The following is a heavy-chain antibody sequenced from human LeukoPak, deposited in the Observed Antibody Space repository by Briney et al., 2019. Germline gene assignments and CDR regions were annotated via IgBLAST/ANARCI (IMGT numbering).Heavy chain of an antibody. V-gene: IGHV1-8*01. Sequence: ASVKVSCKASGYTFTTYDIDWVRQATGQGLEWMGWMNPNTGNTGYAQKFQGRVTITRNTSISTVYMELSSLRSEDTAVYYCARYYIEGRCFDYWGQGTLVTVSS. D-gene: IGHD3-10*01. J-gene: IGHJ4*02. CDR1: GYTFTTYD. CDR2: MNPNTGNT. CDR3: ARYYIEGRCFDY.